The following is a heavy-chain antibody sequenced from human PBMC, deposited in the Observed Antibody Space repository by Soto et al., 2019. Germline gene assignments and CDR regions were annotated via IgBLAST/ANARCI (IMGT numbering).Heavy chain of an antibody. D-gene: IGHD4-17*01. CDR2: ISSSSSYI. V-gene: IGHV3-21*06. CDR1: GFTFSSYS. Sequence: GGSLRLSCAASGFTFSSYSMNWVRQAPGKGLEWVSSISSSSSYIYYADSVKGRFTISRDNAKNSLYLQMNSLRAEDTAVYYCARDHLRTVSFDYWGQGTLVTVSS. J-gene: IGHJ4*02. CDR3: ARDHLRTVSFDY.